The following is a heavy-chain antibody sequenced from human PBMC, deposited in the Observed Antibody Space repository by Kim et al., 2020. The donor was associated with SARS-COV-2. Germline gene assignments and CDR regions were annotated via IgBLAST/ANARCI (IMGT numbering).Heavy chain of an antibody. V-gene: IGHV3-64*01. D-gene: IGHD1-26*01. CDR1: GFTFSSYA. CDR3: ASLGATSADY. CDR2: ISSNGGST. Sequence: GGSLRLSCAASGFTFSSYAMHWVRQAPGKGLEYVSAISSNGGSTYYANSVKGRFTISRDNSKNTLYLQMGSLRAEDMAVYYCASLGATSADYWGQGTLVT. J-gene: IGHJ4*02.